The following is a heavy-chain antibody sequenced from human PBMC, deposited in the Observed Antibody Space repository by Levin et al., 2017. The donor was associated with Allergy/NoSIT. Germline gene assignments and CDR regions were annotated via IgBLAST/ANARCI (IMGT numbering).Heavy chain of an antibody. J-gene: IGHJ4*02. D-gene: IGHD2-2*03. V-gene: IGHV4-31*03. Sequence: LRLSCTVSGGSISGGGYHWTWIRQHPEKGLEWIGYIYYSGSTFYNPSLKSRLMISVDTSKNQFSLNVSSVTGADTAVYYCAREDGSTFDFWGQGALVTVAS. CDR2: IYYSGST. CDR3: AREDGSTFDF. CDR1: GGSISGGGYH.